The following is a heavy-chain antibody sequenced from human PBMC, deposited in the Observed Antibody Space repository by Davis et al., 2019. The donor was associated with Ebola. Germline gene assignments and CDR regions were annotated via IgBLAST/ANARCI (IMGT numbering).Heavy chain of an antibody. CDR1: GGSISSYY. J-gene: IGHJ3*02. D-gene: IGHD3-10*01. CDR2: IYYSGST. Sequence: SETLSLTCTVSGGSISSYYWSWIRQPPGKGLEWIGYIYYSGSTNYNPSLKSRVTISVDTSKNQFSLKLSSVTAADTAVYYCARGRSGLLWFGELFLDAFDIWGQGTMVTVSS. V-gene: IGHV4-59*01. CDR3: ARGRSGLLWFGELFLDAFDI.